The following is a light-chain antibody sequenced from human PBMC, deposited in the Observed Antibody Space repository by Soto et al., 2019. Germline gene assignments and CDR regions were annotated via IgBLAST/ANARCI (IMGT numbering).Light chain of an antibody. J-gene: IGKJ4*01. CDR2: DAS. CDR1: QSVTTF. V-gene: IGKV3-11*01. CDR3: QQPTNWPLT. Sequence: EIVLTQSPVTLSLSPGERATLSCRASQSVTTFLAWYQQKPGQAPRLLIYDASKRATGIPARFSGSGSGTDFTLTISSREPEDFAVYYCQQPTNWPLTFGGGTKVEIK.